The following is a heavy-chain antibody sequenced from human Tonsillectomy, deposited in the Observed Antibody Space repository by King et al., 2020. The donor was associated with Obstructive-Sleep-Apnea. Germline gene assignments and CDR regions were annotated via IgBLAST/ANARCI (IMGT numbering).Heavy chain of an antibody. CDR1: GGTFSSYA. D-gene: IGHD3-22*01. Sequence: QLVQSGAEVKKPGSSVKVSCKASGGTFSSYAISWVRQAPGQGLEWRGGIIPIFGTANYAQKFQGRVTITADESTSTAYMQLSSLRSEDTAVYYCARDTGGRDYGSSGYDALDIWGQGTMVTVSS. J-gene: IGHJ3*02. CDR2: IIPIFGTA. V-gene: IGHV1-69*01. CDR3: ARDTGGRDYGSSGYDALDI.